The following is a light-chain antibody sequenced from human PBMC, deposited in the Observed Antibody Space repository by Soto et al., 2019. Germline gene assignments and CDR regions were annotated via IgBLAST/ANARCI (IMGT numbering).Light chain of an antibody. Sequence: EIVMTQSPATLSLSPGERATLSCRASQSVSSNLAWYQQKPGQGPRLLIYGASTRATGIPARFSGSGSGTEFTLTISSLQSEDFAVYYCHQYNNWPPITFGPGTKVDIK. V-gene: IGKV3-15*01. J-gene: IGKJ3*01. CDR3: HQYNNWPPIT. CDR1: QSVSSN. CDR2: GAS.